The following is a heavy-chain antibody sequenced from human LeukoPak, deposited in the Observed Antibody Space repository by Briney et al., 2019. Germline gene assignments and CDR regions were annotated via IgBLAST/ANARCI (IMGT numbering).Heavy chain of an antibody. D-gene: IGHD3-16*01. Sequence: GGSLRLSCAASGFTFSSYTMTWVRQAPGKGLEWVSVIYSGGSTYYADSVKGRFTISRDNSKNTLYLQMNSLRAEDTAVYYCARDGGKGYFDYWGQGTLVTVSS. CDR1: GFTFSSYT. V-gene: IGHV3-66*02. J-gene: IGHJ4*02. CDR2: IYSGGST. CDR3: ARDGGKGYFDY.